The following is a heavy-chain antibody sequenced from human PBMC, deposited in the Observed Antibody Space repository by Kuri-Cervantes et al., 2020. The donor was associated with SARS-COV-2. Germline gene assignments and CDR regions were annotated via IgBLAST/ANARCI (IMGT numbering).Heavy chain of an antibody. J-gene: IGHJ5*02. V-gene: IGHV3-48*01. D-gene: IGHD2-8*01. CDR2: ISRTSGTI. Sequence: GGSLRLSCAASGFTFDDYAMHWVRQVPGKGLEWISYISRTSGTIYYADSVKGRFTISRDNAENALYLQMNSLRVEDTAVYYCARENVDVIMVPTASGIDPWGQGTLVTVSS. CDR3: ARENVDVIMVPTASGIDP. CDR1: GFTFDDYA.